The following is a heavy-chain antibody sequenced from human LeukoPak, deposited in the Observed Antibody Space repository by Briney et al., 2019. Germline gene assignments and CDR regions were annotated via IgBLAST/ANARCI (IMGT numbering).Heavy chain of an antibody. J-gene: IGHJ4*02. CDR2: INPDSGGT. Sequence: SVKVSCKASGYTFTGYYMHWVRQAPGQGLEWMGRINPDSGGTNYAQKFQGRVTMTRDASISTAYMELSRLRSDDTAVYYCARRGSGFHRVGYFDYWGQGTLVTVSS. D-gene: IGHD3-22*01. CDR3: ARRGSGFHRVGYFDY. V-gene: IGHV1-2*06. CDR1: GYTFTGYY.